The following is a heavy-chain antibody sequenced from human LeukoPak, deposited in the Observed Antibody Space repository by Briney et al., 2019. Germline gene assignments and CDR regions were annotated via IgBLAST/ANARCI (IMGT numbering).Heavy chain of an antibody. J-gene: IGHJ4*02. CDR2: ISSSGSTI. V-gene: IGHV3-48*04. Sequence: GGSLRLSCAASGFTFSSYSMNWVRQAPGKGLEWVSYISSSGSTIYYADSVKGRFTISRDNAKNSLYLQMNSLRAEDTAVYYCARGHIPYSSSPDFDYWGQGTLVTVSS. CDR3: ARGHIPYSSSPDFDY. CDR1: GFTFSSYS. D-gene: IGHD6-6*01.